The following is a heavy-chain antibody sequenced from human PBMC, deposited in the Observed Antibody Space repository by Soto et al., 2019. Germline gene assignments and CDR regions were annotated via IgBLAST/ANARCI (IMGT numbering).Heavy chain of an antibody. CDR1: GGSISSYY. D-gene: IGHD2-21*02. V-gene: IGHV4-59*01. CDR2: MYNTGST. J-gene: IGHJ6*02. Sequence: QVQLQESGPGLVKPSETLSLTCTVSGGSISSYYWSWIRQPPGKGLEWYGYMYNTGSTVYNPYSKSRVTISVDTSENQFSLKLNAVTAADTAVYYCARDLWGYCGTDCYPLDVWGQGTTVTVSS. CDR3: ARDLWGYCGTDCYPLDV.